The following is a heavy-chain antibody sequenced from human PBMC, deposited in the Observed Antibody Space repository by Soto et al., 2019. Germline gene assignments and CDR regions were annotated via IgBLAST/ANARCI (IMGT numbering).Heavy chain of an antibody. Sequence: GGSLRLACAASGVSFRSQGIHWIRQAPGKGLXWVXVFXXDXXXXXFXXSVKGRFTIARDNSGSTLYLHMNSRRGEDSAIYFCARNGGRYGILAYWGQGTLVTVSS. V-gene: IGHV3-30*03. CDR2: FXXDXXXX. CDR1: GVSFRSQG. J-gene: IGHJ4*02. CDR3: ARNGGRYGILAY. D-gene: IGHD3-16*01.